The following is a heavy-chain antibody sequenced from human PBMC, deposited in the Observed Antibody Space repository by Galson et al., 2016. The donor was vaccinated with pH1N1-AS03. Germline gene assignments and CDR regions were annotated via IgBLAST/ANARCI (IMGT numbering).Heavy chain of an antibody. CDR1: GFPLNDYA. CDR3: ARDALRSLPGCIDD. V-gene: IGHV3-30*04. J-gene: IGHJ4*02. CDR2: VSNDGNNK. Sequence: SLRLSCAVSGFPLNDYAMHWVRQAPGKGLEWMAAVSNDGNNKWYADSVKGRFTISRDNSKNTLYLQVNSVRAEDTAVYYCARDALRSLPGCIDDWGQGTLVAVSS.